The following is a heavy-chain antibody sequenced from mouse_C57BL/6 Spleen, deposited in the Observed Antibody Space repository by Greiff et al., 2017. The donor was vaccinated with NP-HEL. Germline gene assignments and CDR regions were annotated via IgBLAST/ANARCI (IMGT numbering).Heavy chain of an antibody. CDR1: GYTFTSYT. D-gene: IGHD1-1*01. J-gene: IGHJ2*01. Sequence: QVQLQQSGAELARPGASVKMSCQASGYTFTSYTMHWVKQRPGQGLEWIGYINPSSGYTKYNQKFKDKATLTADKSSSTAYMQLSSLTSEDSAVYYCARTGGSPPFDYWGQGTTLTVSS. CDR3: ARTGGSPPFDY. CDR2: INPSSGYT. V-gene: IGHV1-4*01.